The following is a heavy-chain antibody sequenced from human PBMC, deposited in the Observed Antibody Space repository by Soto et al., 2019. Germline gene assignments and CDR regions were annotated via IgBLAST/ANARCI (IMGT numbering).Heavy chain of an antibody. CDR1: GYTFTRYD. V-gene: IGHV1-8*01. D-gene: IGHD3-9*01. CDR3: ARGRYDTFYY. CDR2: MNPNSGHT. Sequence: QVQLVQSGAEVKKPGASVKVSCKASGYTFTRYDVNWVRQATGQGLEWMGWMNPNSGHTGYAQKLRGRITLTRDTSISPAYIELSSLRSEDTAVYYCARGRYDTFYYRGPGTLGTVSA. J-gene: IGHJ4*02.